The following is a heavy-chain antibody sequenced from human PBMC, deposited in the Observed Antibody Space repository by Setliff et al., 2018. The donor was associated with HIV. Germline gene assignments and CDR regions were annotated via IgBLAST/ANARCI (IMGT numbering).Heavy chain of an antibody. J-gene: IGHJ3*02. CDR3: ARGPYYYDSSGSVDAFDI. Sequence: SETLSLTCAVSGGSISSGGYSWSWIRQPPGKGLEWIGHIYHSGSTYYNPSLKSRVTISVDRSKNQFSLKLSSVTAADTAVYYCARGPYYYDSSGSVDAFDIWGQGTMVTVSS. V-gene: IGHV4-30-2*01. CDR2: IYHSGST. D-gene: IGHD3-22*01. CDR1: GGSISSGGYS.